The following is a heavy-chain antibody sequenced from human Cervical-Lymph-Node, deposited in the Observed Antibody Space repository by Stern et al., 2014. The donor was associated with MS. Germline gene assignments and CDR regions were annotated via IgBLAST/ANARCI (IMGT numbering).Heavy chain of an antibody. CDR1: GYTFTTYG. D-gene: IGHD2-8*01. J-gene: IGHJ4*02. CDR3: ARDKMHAFDY. V-gene: IGHV1-18*01. Sequence: VQLVESGTEVKKPGASVLVSCKASGYTFTTYGITWGRQAPGPGLEWMGWISADSGNTKYAQKFQDRVTMTRDTTTGTAYMEVRSLRSEDTAVYYCARDKMHAFDYWGQGTQVTVPS. CDR2: ISADSGNT.